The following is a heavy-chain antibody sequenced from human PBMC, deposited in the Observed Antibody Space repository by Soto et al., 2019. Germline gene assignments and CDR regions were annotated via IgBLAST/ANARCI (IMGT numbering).Heavy chain of an antibody. J-gene: IGHJ5*02. CDR3: AKGGVPAAIYCWFDP. V-gene: IGHV3-23*01. D-gene: IGHD2-2*01. CDR1: GFTFSSYA. Sequence: EVQLLESGGGLVQPGGSLRLSYAASGFTFSSYAMSWVRQAPGKGLEWVSAISGSGGSTYYADSVKGRFTISRDNSKNTLYLQMNSLRAEDTAVDYCAKGGVPAAIYCWFDPWGQGTLVTVSS. CDR2: ISGSGGST.